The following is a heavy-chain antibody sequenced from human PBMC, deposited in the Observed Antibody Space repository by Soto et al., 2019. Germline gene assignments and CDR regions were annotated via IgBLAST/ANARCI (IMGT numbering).Heavy chain of an antibody. CDR3: ARDRECSSTSCYGDYYMDV. V-gene: IGHV1-69*04. J-gene: IGHJ6*03. CDR1: GGTFSSYT. D-gene: IGHD2-2*01. Sequence: ASVKVSCKASGGTFSSYTISWVRQAPGQGLEWMGRIIPILGIANYAQKFQGRVTITADKSTSTAYMELSSLRSEDTAVYYCARDRECSSTSCYGDYYMDVWGKGTTVTVSS. CDR2: IIPILGIA.